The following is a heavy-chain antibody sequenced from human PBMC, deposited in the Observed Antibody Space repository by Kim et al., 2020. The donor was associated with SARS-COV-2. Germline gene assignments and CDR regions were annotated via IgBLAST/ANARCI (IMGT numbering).Heavy chain of an antibody. V-gene: IGHV3-33*01. J-gene: IGHJ6*02. Sequence: ADSWKGRFTISNDNSTHTLYLQMNSLRAEDTAVYYGAREGDIAVAGYGMGVWGQGTTVTVSS. D-gene: IGHD6-19*01. CDR3: AREGDIAVAGYGMGV.